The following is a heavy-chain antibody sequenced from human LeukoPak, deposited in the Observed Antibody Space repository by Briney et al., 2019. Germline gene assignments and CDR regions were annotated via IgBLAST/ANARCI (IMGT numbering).Heavy chain of an antibody. CDR1: GFTFSSCA. CDR2: ISYDGSNK. D-gene: IGHD2-2*01. Sequence: PGRSLRLSCAASGFTFSSCAMHWVRQAPGKGLEWVAVISYDGSNKYYADSVKGRFTISRDNSKNTLYLQMNSLRAEDTAVYYCASGLRCSSTSCYYFDYWGQGTLVTVSS. V-gene: IGHV3-30-3*01. CDR3: ASGLRCSSTSCYYFDY. J-gene: IGHJ4*02.